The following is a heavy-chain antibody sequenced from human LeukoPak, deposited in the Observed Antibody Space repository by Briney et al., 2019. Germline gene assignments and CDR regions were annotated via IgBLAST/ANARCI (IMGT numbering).Heavy chain of an antibody. V-gene: IGHV3-23*01. CDR1: GFTLSTFN. CDR3: AKTRSGPNTDYDS. CDR2: VVGVATNT. Sequence: PGGSLRPSCEPSGFTLSTFNMNWVGRAPGKGREWVSTVVGVATNTYYADSVKGRFSISRDNSKNTLYLQMNSLRAEDTAVYYCAKTRSGPNTDYDSWGQGTLVTVSS. D-gene: IGHD3-3*01. J-gene: IGHJ4*02.